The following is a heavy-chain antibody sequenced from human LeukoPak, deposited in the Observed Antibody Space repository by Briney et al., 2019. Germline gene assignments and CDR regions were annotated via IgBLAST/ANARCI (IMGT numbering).Heavy chain of an antibody. CDR2: ISGGSGSI. Sequence: GGFLRLSCAASGFTFSSYSMNWVRQAPGKRLEWLSYISGGSGSIIHADSVRGRFTISRDDAMNSLYLQMNSLRAEDTAVYYCARDCRPYCASSSYYHMDVWGQGTTVTVSS. CDR1: GFTFSSYS. CDR3: ARDCRPYCASSSYYHMDV. D-gene: IGHD2-21*02. J-gene: IGHJ6*02. V-gene: IGHV3-48*01.